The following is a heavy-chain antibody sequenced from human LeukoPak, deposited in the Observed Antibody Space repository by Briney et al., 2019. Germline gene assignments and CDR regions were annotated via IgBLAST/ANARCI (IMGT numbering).Heavy chain of an antibody. Sequence: PGGSLRLSCAASGFTFSDYYMSWIRQAPGKGLEWVSAISGSGGSTYYADSVKGRFTISRDNSKNTLYLQMNSLRAEDTAVYYCAKSMYYDFWSGYPNWFDPWGQGTLVTVSS. CDR3: AKSMYYDFWSGYPNWFDP. CDR1: GFTFSDYY. D-gene: IGHD3-3*01. CDR2: ISGSGGST. J-gene: IGHJ5*02. V-gene: IGHV3-23*01.